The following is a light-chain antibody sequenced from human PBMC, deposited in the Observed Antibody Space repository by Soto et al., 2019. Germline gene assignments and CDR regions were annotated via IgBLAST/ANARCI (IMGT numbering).Light chain of an antibody. CDR2: AAS. J-gene: IGKJ1*01. V-gene: IGKV3-20*01. Sequence: PEERAALSCRASQSVSSKFLAWYQQKPGQAPRLLIYAASNRATGIPDRFSGSGSGTDFTLTISRLEPEDFAVYYCQQSGSSPPTFGQGPRWIS. CDR3: QQSGSSPPT. CDR1: QSVSSKF.